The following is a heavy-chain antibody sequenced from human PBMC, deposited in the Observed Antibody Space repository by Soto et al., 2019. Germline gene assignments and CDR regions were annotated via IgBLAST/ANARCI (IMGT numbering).Heavy chain of an antibody. D-gene: IGHD6-13*01. CDR2: IFYSGST. CDR1: GGSISSSSYY. Sequence: PSETLSLTCTVSGGSISSSSYYWGWIRQPPGKGLEWIGSIFYSGSTYYNPSLKSRVTISVDTSKNQFSLKLSSVTAADTAVYYCARSPGIAAAGVGCMDVWGQGTTVTVSS. J-gene: IGHJ6*02. CDR3: ARSPGIAAAGVGCMDV. V-gene: IGHV4-39*01.